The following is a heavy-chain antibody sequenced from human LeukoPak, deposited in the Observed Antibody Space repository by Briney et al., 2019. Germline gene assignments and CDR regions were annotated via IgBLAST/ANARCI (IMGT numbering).Heavy chain of an antibody. Sequence: GGSLRLSCAASGFTFSSDEMNWVRQAPGKGLEWVSYTSSSGYPIYYADSVKGRFTISRDNAKNSLYLQMNSLRADDTAVYYCARGRGMDVWGQGTTVTVSS. V-gene: IGHV3-48*03. CDR3: ARGRGMDV. CDR1: GFTFSSDE. J-gene: IGHJ6*02. CDR2: TSSSGYPI.